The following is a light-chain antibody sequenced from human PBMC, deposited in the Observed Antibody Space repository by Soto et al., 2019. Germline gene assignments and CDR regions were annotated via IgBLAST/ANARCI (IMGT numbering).Light chain of an antibody. J-gene: IGKJ1*01. CDR1: QTISIY. CDR3: QQSNSIPPWT. Sequence: DIQMTQSPSSLSASVGDRVTINCRASQTISIYLNWYQHRPGKGPKLLIYAASTLQSGVSSRCSGSRSGTDFTLTISSLQPEDVSTYYCQQSNSIPPWTFGQGTKVEIK. V-gene: IGKV1-39*01. CDR2: AAS.